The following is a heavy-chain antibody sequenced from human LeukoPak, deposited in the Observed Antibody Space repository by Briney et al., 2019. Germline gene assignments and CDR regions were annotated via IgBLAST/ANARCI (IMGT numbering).Heavy chain of an antibody. CDR3: AKDRIRGYSYGPGGDYFDY. CDR1: GLTFSSYA. D-gene: IGHD5-18*01. CDR2: VSDSGDST. V-gene: IGHV3-23*01. Sequence: GGSLRLSCAASGLTFSSYAMSWVRQAPGKGLEWVSTVSDSGDSTYYADSVEGRFTISRDNSKDALFLQMNSLRAEDTAVYYCAKDRIRGYSYGPGGDYFDYWGQGTLVTVSS. J-gene: IGHJ4*02.